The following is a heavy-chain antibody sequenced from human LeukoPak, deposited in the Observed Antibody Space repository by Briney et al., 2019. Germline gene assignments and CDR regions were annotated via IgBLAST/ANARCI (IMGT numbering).Heavy chain of an antibody. V-gene: IGHV1-2*02. CDR3: ARDMDTGPDLFDY. D-gene: IGHD5-18*01. CDR1: GYTFTNYY. J-gene: IGHJ4*02. Sequence: ASVKVSCKASGYTFTNYYLRWVRQAPGQGLEWMGWINPNSGDTDYAQKFQGRVTMTRDTSISTAYMELSRLRYDDTAVYYCARDMDTGPDLFDYWGQGTLVTVSS. CDR2: INPNSGDT.